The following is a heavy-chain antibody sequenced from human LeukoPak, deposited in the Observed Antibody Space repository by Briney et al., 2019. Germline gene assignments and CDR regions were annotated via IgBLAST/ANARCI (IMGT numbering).Heavy chain of an antibody. J-gene: IGHJ3*02. CDR2: IYYSGIT. CDR1: GGSTNNYY. V-gene: IGHV4-59*08. D-gene: IGHD3-10*01. Sequence: SETLSLTCTVSGGSTNNYYWTWIRQPPGKGLEWIGYIYYSGITNYNPSLKSRVTISVDTSRNQFSLKLNSVTAADTAVYYCAKSNGYGLVDIWGQGTMVTVSS. CDR3: AKSNGYGLVDI.